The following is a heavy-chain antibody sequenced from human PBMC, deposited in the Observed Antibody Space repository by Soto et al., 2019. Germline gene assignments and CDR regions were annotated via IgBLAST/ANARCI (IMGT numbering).Heavy chain of an antibody. J-gene: IGHJ4*02. CDR3: ARKPAGGSSPL. V-gene: IGHV1-18*01. D-gene: IGHD1-26*01. CDR1: GYTFPSYG. CDR2: ISAYNGNT. Sequence: QVQLVQSGAEMKKPGASVKVSCKASGYTFPSYGISWVRQAPGQGLEWMGWISAYNGNTHFAQKFQGRVTMTTDTSTTTAYMELRSLRSDDTAVYYFARKPAGGSSPLWGQGTLVTVSS.